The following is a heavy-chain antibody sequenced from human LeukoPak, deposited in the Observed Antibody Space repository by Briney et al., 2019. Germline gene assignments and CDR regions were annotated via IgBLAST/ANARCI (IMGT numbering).Heavy chain of an antibody. CDR3: AKEDNYYYYGMDV. CDR2: ISWNSGSI. J-gene: IGHJ6*02. Sequence: PGGSLRLSCAASGFTFDDYAMHWVRQAPGKGLEWVSGISWNSGSIGYADSVKGRFTISRDNAKNSLYLQMNSLRAVDTALYYCAKEDNYYYYGMDVWGQGTLVTVSS. CDR1: GFTFDDYA. V-gene: IGHV3-9*01.